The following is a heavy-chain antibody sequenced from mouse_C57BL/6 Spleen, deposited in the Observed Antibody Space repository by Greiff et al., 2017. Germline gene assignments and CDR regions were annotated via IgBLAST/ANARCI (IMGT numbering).Heavy chain of an antibody. CDR3: ARDYYGLWAMDY. Sequence: QVQLQQPGAELVRPGSSVKLSCKASGYTFTSYWMHWVKQRPGQGLEWIGNINPSNGGTNYNEKFKSKATLTVDKSSSTAYMQLSSLTSEDSAVYYCARDYYGLWAMDYWGQGTSVTVSS. CDR1: GYTFTSYW. CDR2: INPSNGGT. J-gene: IGHJ4*01. V-gene: IGHV1-53*01. D-gene: IGHD1-1*01.